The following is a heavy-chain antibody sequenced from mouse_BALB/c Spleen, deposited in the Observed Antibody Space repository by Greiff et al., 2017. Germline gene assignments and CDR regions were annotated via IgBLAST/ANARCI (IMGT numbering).Heavy chain of an antibody. CDR1: GYSITSDYA. CDR3: ARGYDGDYYAMDY. CDR2: ISYSGST. V-gene: IGHV3-2*02. J-gene: IGHJ4*01. D-gene: IGHD2-2*01. Sequence: EVQLQESGPGLVKPSQSLSLTCTVTGYSITSDYAWNWIRQFPGNKLEWMGYISYSGSTSYNPSLKSRISITRDTSKNQFFLQLNSVTTEDTATYYCARGYDGDYYAMDYWGQGTSVTVSS.